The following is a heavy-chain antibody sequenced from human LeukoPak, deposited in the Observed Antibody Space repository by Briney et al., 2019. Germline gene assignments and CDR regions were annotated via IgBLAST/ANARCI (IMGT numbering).Heavy chain of an antibody. CDR3: ARDPAPEDN. J-gene: IGHJ4*02. CDR1: GFTFSTYT. V-gene: IGHV3-21*01. D-gene: IGHD1-14*01. CDR2: ITSRSDI. Sequence: GGSLRLSCAASGFTFSTYTMNWVRQAPGNGLEWVSSITSRSDIYYADSVRGRFTISRDNAKNSLYLQMNSLRAEDTAVYYCARDPAPEDNWGQGTLVTVSS.